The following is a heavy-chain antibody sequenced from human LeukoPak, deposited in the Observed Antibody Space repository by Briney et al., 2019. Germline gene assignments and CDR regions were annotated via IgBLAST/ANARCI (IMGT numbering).Heavy chain of an antibody. D-gene: IGHD1-20*01. V-gene: IGHV3-21*05. CDR1: GFSLNSYS. J-gene: IGHJ4*02. CDR3: VRDYNWGFDY. Sequence: GGSLRLSCEASGFSLNSYSVNWVRQAPGKGLEWLSYTSTTYDIYYADSVKGRFTISKDNAKNSLYLQMNSLRAEDTAVYYCVRDYNWGFDYWGQGTLVAVSS. CDR2: TSTTYDI.